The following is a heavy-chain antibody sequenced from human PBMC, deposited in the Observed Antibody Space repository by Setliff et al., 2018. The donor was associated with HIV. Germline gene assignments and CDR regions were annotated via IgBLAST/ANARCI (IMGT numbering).Heavy chain of an antibody. J-gene: IGHJ4*02. Sequence: SETLSLTCTVSDVSFSGSYWSWIRQPPGKGLEWIGEINHSGNTNYNPSLKSRVTISGDTSKNQFSLKMSSVTAADTALYYCATYIVSPTKGHYWGQGTLVTVSS. CDR2: INHSGNT. CDR3: ATYIVSPTKGHY. CDR1: DVSFSGSY. V-gene: IGHV4-34*01. D-gene: IGHD5-12*01.